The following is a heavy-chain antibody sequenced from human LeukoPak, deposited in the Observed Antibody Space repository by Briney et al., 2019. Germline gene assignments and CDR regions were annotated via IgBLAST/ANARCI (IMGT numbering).Heavy chain of an antibody. D-gene: IGHD2-21*02. CDR1: GFTFSSYS. CDR2: ISSSSSYI. V-gene: IGHV3-21*01. Sequence: GGSLRLSCAASGFTFSSYSMNWVRQAPGKGLEWVSSISSSSSYIYYADSVKGRFTISRDNAKNSLYLQMNSLRAEDTAVYYCASFVVVTGSFDYWGQGTLVTVSS. J-gene: IGHJ4*02. CDR3: ASFVVVTGSFDY.